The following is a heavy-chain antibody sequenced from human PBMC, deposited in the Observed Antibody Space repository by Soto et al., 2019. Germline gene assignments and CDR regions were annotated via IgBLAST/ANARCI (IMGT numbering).Heavy chain of an antibody. CDR3: AKDLGVVLVPAAPFDY. CDR1: GFTFDDYA. CDR2: ISWNSGSI. D-gene: IGHD2-2*01. J-gene: IGHJ4*02. Sequence: EVQLVESGGGLVKPGRSLRLSCAASGFTFDDYAMHWVRQAPGKGLEWVSGISWNSGSIGYADSVKGRFTISRDNAKNSLYLQMNSLRAEDTALYYCAKDLGVVLVPAAPFDYWGQGTLVTVSS. V-gene: IGHV3-9*01.